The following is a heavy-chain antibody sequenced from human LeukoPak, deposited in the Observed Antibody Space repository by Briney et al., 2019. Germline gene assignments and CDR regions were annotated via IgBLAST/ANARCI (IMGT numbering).Heavy chain of an antibody. D-gene: IGHD3-10*01. J-gene: IGHJ4*02. CDR1: GGSFSSYY. CDR3: ARDGTSGGGFDY. V-gene: IGHV4-59*01. CDR2: IYYSGST. Sequence: SETLSLTCAVYGGSFSSYYWSWIRQPPGEGLEWIGYIYYSGSTNYNPSLKSRVTISVDTSKNQFSLKLSSVTAADTAVYYCARDGTSGGGFDYWGQGTLVTVSS.